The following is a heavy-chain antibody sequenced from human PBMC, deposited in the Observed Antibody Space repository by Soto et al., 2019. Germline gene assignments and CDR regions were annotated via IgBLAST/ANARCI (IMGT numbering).Heavy chain of an antibody. CDR2: IYHNRNT. V-gene: IGHV4-30-2*01. Sequence: QLQLQESGSGLVKPSQTLTLTCAVSGGSISSGGYSWSWFRQPPGKGLEWIGYIYHNRNTYYNPSLKSRVTISVDRSKNQFSLKLSSVTAADTAMYYCARVPSPWGQGTLVTVSS. J-gene: IGHJ5*02. CDR1: GGSISSGGYS. CDR3: ARVPSP.